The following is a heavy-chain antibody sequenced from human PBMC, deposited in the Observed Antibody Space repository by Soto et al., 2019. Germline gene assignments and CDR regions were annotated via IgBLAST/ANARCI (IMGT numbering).Heavy chain of an antibody. CDR2: IIPIFGTA. CDR1: GGTFSSYA. V-gene: IGHV1-69*12. J-gene: IGHJ6*02. CDR3: ALHYGSGSSYYYYGMDV. Sequence: QVQLVQSGAEVKKPGSSVKVSCKASGGTFSSYAISWVRQAPGQGLEWMGGIIPIFGTADYAQKFQGRVTITADEATSTAYMELSSLRSEDTAVYYCALHYGSGSSYYYYGMDVWGQGTTVTVSS. D-gene: IGHD3-10*01.